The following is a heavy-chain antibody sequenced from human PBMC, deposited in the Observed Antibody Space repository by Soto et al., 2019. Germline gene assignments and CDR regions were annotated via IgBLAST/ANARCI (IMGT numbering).Heavy chain of an antibody. J-gene: IGHJ6*02. Sequence: KISCKGSGYSFTSYWIGWARQMPGKGLEWMGIIYPGDSDTRYSPSFQGQVTISADKSISTAYLQWSSLKASDTAMYYCARTAAAGKYYYGMDVWGQGTTVTVSS. CDR3: ARTAAAGKYYYGMDV. CDR2: IYPGDSDT. CDR1: GYSFTSYW. V-gene: IGHV5-51*01. D-gene: IGHD6-13*01.